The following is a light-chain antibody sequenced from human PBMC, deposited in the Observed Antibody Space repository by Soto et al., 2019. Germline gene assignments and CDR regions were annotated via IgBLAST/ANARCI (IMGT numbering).Light chain of an antibody. CDR3: QQYNDNWT. CDR1: QSISSW. J-gene: IGKJ1*01. Sequence: DIQMTQSPSTLSASVGDRVTITCRASQSISSWLAWYQQKPGKAPKLLIYKASTLQSGVPSRFSGSGSGTEFTLAIRSLQPDDSATYYCQQYNDNWTFGQGNKVEIK. CDR2: KAS. V-gene: IGKV1-5*03.